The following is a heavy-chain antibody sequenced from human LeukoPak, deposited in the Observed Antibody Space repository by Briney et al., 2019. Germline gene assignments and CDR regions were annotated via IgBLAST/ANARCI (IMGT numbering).Heavy chain of an antibody. Sequence: GGSLRLSCAASGFTFSSYGMHWVRQAPGRGLEWVAVIWYDGSNKYYADSVKGRFTISRDNSKNTLYLQMNSLRAEDTAVYYCAKPPQAGDAFDIWGQGTMVTVSS. CDR2: IWYDGSNK. V-gene: IGHV3-33*06. J-gene: IGHJ3*02. CDR1: GFTFSSYG. CDR3: AKPPQAGDAFDI.